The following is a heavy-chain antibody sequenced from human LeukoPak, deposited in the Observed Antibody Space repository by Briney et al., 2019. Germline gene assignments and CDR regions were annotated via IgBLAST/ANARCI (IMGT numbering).Heavy chain of an antibody. CDR3: ARVSYDDFTFDS. J-gene: IGHJ4*02. CDR1: GGSISSGSYS. D-gene: IGHD4-17*01. Sequence: SETLSLTCAVSGGSISSGSYSWSWIRQPPGKGLEWIGYIYFSGSTYYNPSLKSRVTIAVDTSKNQFSLKLSSVTAADTALYYCARVSYDDFTFDSWGQGTLVTVSS. CDR2: IYFSGST. V-gene: IGHV4-30-4*07.